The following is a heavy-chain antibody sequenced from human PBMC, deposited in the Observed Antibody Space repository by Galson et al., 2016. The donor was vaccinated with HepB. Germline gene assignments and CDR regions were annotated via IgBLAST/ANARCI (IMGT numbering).Heavy chain of an antibody. CDR3: ARELRNYYDYYGMDV. V-gene: IGHV4-34*01. Sequence: SETLSLTCAVDGGSFSGYYWSWIRQPPGKGLEWIGEINQSGSTNYNPSLKSRVTISVDMSKNQFSLKLSSVTAADTAVYYCARELRNYYDYYGMDVWGQGTTVTVSS. J-gene: IGHJ6*02. CDR1: GGSFSGYY. CDR2: INQSGST.